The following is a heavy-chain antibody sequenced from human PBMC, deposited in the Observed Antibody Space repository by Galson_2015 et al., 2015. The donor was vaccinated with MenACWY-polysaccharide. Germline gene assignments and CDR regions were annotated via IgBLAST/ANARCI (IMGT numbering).Heavy chain of an antibody. D-gene: IGHD4-23*01. CDR1: GYIFNNYW. J-gene: IGHJ4*02. V-gene: IGHV5-51*03. CDR3: AGLRGLGGQFYCDF. Sequence: QSGAEVKKPGESLKISCKASGYIFNNYWIVWVRQMPDKGLEWMGRIFPDNSDPRYSPSFQGQVTVSVDKSTSTAYLHLSGLKASDTGMYYCAGLRGLGGQFYCDFWGQGSLVTVSS. CDR2: IFPDNSDP.